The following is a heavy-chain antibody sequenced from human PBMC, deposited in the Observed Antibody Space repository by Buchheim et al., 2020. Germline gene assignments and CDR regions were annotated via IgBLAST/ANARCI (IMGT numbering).Heavy chain of an antibody. V-gene: IGHV4-39*01. CDR2: IYYTGST. Sequence: QLQLQESGPGLVKPAETLSLTCAVSGGSISSSSYYWGWIRQPPGKGLEWIGCIYYTGSTHYNPSLKSRVTISVDTSKNQFSLKRTAVTAADTAVYYCASRTCSDGVCYHYYGMDVWGQGIT. CDR1: GGSISSSSYY. CDR3: ASRTCSDGVCYHYYGMDV. J-gene: IGHJ6*02. D-gene: IGHD2-8*01.